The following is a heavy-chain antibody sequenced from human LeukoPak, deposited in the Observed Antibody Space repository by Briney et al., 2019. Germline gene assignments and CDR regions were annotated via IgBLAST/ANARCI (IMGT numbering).Heavy chain of an antibody. J-gene: IGHJ5*02. V-gene: IGHV4-34*01. CDR1: GGSFSGYY. CDR2: INHSGST. CDR3: ARVSYYYDSSGYYGWFDP. Sequence: SETLSLTCAVYGGSFSGYYWSWIRQPPGKGLEWIGEINHSGSTNYNPSLKSRVTISVDTSKNQFSLKLSSVTAADTAVYYCARVSYYYDSSGYYGWFDPWGQGTLVTVSS. D-gene: IGHD3-22*01.